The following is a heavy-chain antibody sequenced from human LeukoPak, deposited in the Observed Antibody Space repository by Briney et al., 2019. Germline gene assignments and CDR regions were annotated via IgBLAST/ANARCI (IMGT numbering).Heavy chain of an antibody. CDR1: GGSISSGGYY. CDR3: ARDVRGYYFDY. CDR2: IYYSGST. Sequence: SETLSLTCTVSGGSISSGGYYWSWIRQHPGKGLEWIRYIYYSGSTYYNPSLKSRVTISVDTSKNQFSLKLSSVTAADTAVYYCARDVRGYYFDYWGQGTLVTVSS. D-gene: IGHD3-16*01. J-gene: IGHJ4*02. V-gene: IGHV4-31*03.